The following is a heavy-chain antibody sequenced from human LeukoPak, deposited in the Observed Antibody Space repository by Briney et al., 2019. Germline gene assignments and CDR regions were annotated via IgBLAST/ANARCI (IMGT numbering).Heavy chain of an antibody. V-gene: IGHV3-9*01. D-gene: IGHD3-9*01. CDR3: AKDLGYDILTGYQGFDY. Sequence: GGSLRLSCAASGFTFDDYAMHWVRQAPGKGLEWVSGTSWNSGSIGYADSVKGRFTISRAHAKNSPYLKMNSLRAEDTALYYCAKDLGYDILTGYQGFDYWGQGTLVTVSS. CDR2: TSWNSGSI. J-gene: IGHJ4*02. CDR1: GFTFDDYA.